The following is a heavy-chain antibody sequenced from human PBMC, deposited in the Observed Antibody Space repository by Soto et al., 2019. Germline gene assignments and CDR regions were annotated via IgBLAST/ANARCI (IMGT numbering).Heavy chain of an antibody. CDR2: ISAYNGNT. Sequence: GASVKVSCKASGYTFTSYGISWVRQAPGQGLEWMGWISAYNGNTNYAQKLQGRVTMTTDTSTSTAYMELRSLRSDDTAVYYCARAWPGSSSPGRNWFDPWGQGTLVTVSS. D-gene: IGHD6-6*01. CDR3: ARAWPGSSSPGRNWFDP. J-gene: IGHJ5*02. V-gene: IGHV1-18*01. CDR1: GYTFTSYG.